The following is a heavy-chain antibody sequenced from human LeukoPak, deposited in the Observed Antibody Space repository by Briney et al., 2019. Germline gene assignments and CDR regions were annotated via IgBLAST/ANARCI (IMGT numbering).Heavy chain of an antibody. CDR1: GGSISSGAYY. Sequence: SETLSLTCTASGGSISSGAYYWSWIRQHPGKSLEWIGYIYYSGSTYYNPSLKSRVTISVDTSKNQFSLRLSSVTAADTAVYYCARGFSSSVLSNCFDPWGQGTLVTVSS. V-gene: IGHV4-31*03. D-gene: IGHD6-13*01. CDR2: IYYSGST. J-gene: IGHJ5*02. CDR3: ARGFSSSVLSNCFDP.